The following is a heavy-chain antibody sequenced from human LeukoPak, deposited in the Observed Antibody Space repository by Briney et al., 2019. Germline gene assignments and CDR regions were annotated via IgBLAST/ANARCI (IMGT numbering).Heavy chain of an antibody. V-gene: IGHV1-2*02. J-gene: IGHJ3*02. Sequence: ASVKVSCKASGYTFTGYYMHWVRQAPGQGLEWMGWINPNSGGTNYAQKFQGRVTMTRDTSISTAYMEPSRLRSDDTAVYYCARDLAAAGFTFDIWGQGTMVTVSS. CDR2: INPNSGGT. CDR3: ARDLAAAGFTFDI. D-gene: IGHD6-13*01. CDR1: GYTFTGYY.